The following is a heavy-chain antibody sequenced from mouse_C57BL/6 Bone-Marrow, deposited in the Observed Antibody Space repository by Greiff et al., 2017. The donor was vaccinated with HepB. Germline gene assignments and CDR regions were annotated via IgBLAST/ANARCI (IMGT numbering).Heavy chain of an antibody. D-gene: IGHD1-1*01. V-gene: IGHV1-39*01. J-gene: IGHJ3*01. CDR2: INPNYGTT. CDR1: GYSFTDYN. CDR3: ARSNYGSREIFAY. Sequence: VQLKESGPELVKPGASVKISCKASGYSFTDYNMNWVKQSNGKSLEWIGVINPNYGTTSYNQKFKGKATLTVDQSSSTAYMQLNSLTSEDSAVYYCARSNYGSREIFAYWGQGTLVTVSA.